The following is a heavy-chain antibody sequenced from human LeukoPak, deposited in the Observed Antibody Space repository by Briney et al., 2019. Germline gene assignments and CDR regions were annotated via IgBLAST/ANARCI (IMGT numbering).Heavy chain of an antibody. CDR2: IYYSGST. Sequence: GSLRLSCAASGITFSSYSMNWVRQAPGKGLEWIGSIYYSGSTYYNPSLKSRVTISVDTSKNQFSLKLSSVTAADTAVYYCARHLYGSGPRAPFDYWGQGTLVTVSS. V-gene: IGHV4-39*01. D-gene: IGHD3-10*01. J-gene: IGHJ4*02. CDR3: ARHLYGSGPRAPFDY. CDR1: GITFSSYSMN.